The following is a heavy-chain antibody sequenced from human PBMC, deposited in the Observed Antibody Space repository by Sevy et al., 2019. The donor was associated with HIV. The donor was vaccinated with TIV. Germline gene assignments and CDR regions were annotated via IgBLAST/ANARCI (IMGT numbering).Heavy chain of an antibody. CDR1: GFTFSSYG. CDR3: AKDRSVYGDAFYYYYGMDV. V-gene: IGHV3-30*02. D-gene: IGHD4-17*01. CDR2: IRYDGSNK. Sequence: GGSLRLSCAASGFTFSSYGMHWVRQAPGKGLEWVAFIRYDGSNKYYADSVKGRFTISRDNSKNTLYLQMNSLRAEDRAVYYCAKDRSVYGDAFYYYYGMDVWGQGTTVTVSS. J-gene: IGHJ6*02.